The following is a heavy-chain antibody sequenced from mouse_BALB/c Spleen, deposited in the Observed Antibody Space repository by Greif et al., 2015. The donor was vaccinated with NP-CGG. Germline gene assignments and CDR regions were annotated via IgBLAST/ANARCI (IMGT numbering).Heavy chain of an antibody. J-gene: IGHJ4*01. CDR3: ARNKGIYYGNYGAMDY. V-gene: IGHV2-2*02. D-gene: IGHD2-1*01. Sequence: QVQLQQSGPGLVQPSQSLSITCTVSGFSLTSYGVHWVRQSPGKGLEWLGVIWSGGSTDYNAAFISRLSISKDNSKSQVFFKMNSLQANDTAIYYCARNKGIYYGNYGAMDYWGQGTSVTVSS. CDR2: IWSGGST. CDR1: GFSLTSYG.